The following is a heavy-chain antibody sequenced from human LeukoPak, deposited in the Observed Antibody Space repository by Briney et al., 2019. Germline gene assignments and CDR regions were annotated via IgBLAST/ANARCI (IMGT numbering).Heavy chain of an antibody. CDR3: ARGGGLRDNYYYGMDV. CDR2: ISSSSYI. V-gene: IGHV3-21*06. D-gene: IGHD1-26*01. J-gene: IGHJ6*02. Sequence: GGSLRLSCTASGFSFNIYSMNWVRQAPGKGLEWVSSISSSSYINYADSVKGRFTISRDNAKNSLYLQMNSLRAEDTAVYYCARGGGLRDNYYYGMDVWGQGTTVTVSS. CDR1: GFSFNIYS.